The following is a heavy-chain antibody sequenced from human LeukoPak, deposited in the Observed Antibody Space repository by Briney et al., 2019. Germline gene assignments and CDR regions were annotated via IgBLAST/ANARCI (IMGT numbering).Heavy chain of an antibody. Sequence: ASVKVSCKASGYTFTSYGISWVRQAPGQGLEWMGWISAYNGNTNYAQKLQGRVTMTRDMSTSTVYMELSSLRSEDTAVYYCASLAVGSGSYYNSDYWGQGTLVTVSS. J-gene: IGHJ4*02. V-gene: IGHV1-18*01. D-gene: IGHD3-10*01. CDR1: GYTFTSYG. CDR3: ASLAVGSGSYYNSDY. CDR2: ISAYNGNT.